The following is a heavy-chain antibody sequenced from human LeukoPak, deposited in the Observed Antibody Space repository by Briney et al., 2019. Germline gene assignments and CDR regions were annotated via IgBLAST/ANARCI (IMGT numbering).Heavy chain of an antibody. CDR1: GGTFSSYA. Sequence: ASVKVSCKASGGTFSSYAISWVRQAPGQGLEWMGRIIPILGIANYAQEFQGRVTITADKSTSTAYMELSSLRSEDTAVYYCATSPGYSSGWFFDYWGQGTLVTVSS. J-gene: IGHJ4*02. V-gene: IGHV1-69*04. D-gene: IGHD6-19*01. CDR3: ATSPGYSSGWFFDY. CDR2: IIPILGIA.